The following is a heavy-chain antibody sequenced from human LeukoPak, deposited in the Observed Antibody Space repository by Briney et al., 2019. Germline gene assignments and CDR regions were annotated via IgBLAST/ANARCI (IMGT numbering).Heavy chain of an antibody. CDR3: AXEXLNMVRGVIPKEAWGWFDP. D-gene: IGHD3-10*01. CDR1: GGSISSGSYY. CDR2: IYSSGST. J-gene: IGHJ5*02. Sequence: SSQTLSLTCTVSGGSISSGSYYWNWIRQPAGKGLEWIGRIYSSGSTNYNPSLKSRVTISVDTSKNQFSLKLSTVTAADTAVYXXAXEXLNMVRGVIPKEAWGWFDPWGQGTLVTVSS. V-gene: IGHV4-61*02.